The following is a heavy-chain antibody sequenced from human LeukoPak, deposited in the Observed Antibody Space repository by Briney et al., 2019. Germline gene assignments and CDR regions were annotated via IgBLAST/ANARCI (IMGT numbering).Heavy chain of an antibody. V-gene: IGHV3-53*01. J-gene: IGHJ4*02. CDR2: IYSGGST. CDR3: AKWGCSGGSCYPFAY. CDR1: GFTVSSNY. D-gene: IGHD2-15*01. Sequence: PGGSLRLSCAASGFTVSSNYMSWVRQAPGKGLEWVSVIYSGGSTYYADSVKGRFTISRDNSKNTLYLQMNSLRAEDMAVYYCAKWGCSGGSCYPFAYWGQGTLVTVSS.